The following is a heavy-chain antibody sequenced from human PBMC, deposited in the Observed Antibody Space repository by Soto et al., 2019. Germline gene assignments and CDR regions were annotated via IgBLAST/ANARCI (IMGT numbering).Heavy chain of an antibody. D-gene: IGHD3-10*01. V-gene: IGHV1-18*04. CDR1: GYTFTTYG. CDR3: ARALMVRGVINYYFDY. Sequence: GASVKVSCKASGYTFTTYGISWVRQAPGQGLEWMGWISTYNANTNYAQKFQGRVTMTTDTSSSTAYMELRSLRSDDTAVYYCARALMVRGVINYYFDYWGQGTPVTVPQ. CDR2: ISTYNANT. J-gene: IGHJ4*02.